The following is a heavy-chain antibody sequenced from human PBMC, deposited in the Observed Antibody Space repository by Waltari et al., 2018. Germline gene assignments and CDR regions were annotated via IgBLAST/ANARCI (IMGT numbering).Heavy chain of an antibody. J-gene: IGHJ4*02. CDR3: ARQEGQQLVLYDH. CDR2: TYYSGDG. D-gene: IGHD6-13*01. V-gene: IGHV4-39*01. Sequence: QLLLQESGPGLLKPSETLSLTCSVSGGSISRTSYYWARIRQPPGKGLEWIGSTYYSGDGYFNPSLESRVTISVDTSKNQFSLNLASLTAKDTAVYYCARQEGQQLVLYDHWGQGVLVTVSS. CDR1: GGSISRTSYY.